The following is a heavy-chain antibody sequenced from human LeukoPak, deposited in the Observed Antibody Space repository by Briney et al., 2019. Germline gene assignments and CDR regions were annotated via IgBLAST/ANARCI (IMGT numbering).Heavy chain of an antibody. CDR2: INPKSGGT. D-gene: IGHD2/OR15-2a*01. V-gene: IGHV1-2*02. CDR3: ARGTTTGALDM. J-gene: IGHJ3*02. Sequence: ASVKVSCKASGYTFSGYFMHWVRQAPGQGLELMAWINPKSGGTNYAQKFQGRVTMTRDASISTAYMELTRLRSDDTAIYYCARGTTTGALDMWGQGTLVTVSS. CDR1: GYTFSGYF.